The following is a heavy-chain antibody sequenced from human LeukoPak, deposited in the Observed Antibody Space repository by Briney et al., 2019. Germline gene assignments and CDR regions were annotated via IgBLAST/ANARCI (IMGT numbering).Heavy chain of an antibody. V-gene: IGHV3-23*01. D-gene: IGHD4-11*01. J-gene: IGHJ2*01. Sequence: GGSLRLSCAAAGFTLSSYALTWVRQAPGKGLEWISAISGSGYSTYYADSVKGRFTISRDNSKNTVYLEMNSLIAEDTAVYYCVKPGDYRVQYWYFDLWGRGTLVTVSS. CDR3: VKPGDYRVQYWYFDL. CDR1: GFTLSSYA. CDR2: ISGSGYST.